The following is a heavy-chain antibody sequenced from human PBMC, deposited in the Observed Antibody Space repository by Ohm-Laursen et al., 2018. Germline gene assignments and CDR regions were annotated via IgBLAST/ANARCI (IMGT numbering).Heavy chain of an antibody. D-gene: IGHD3-16*01. V-gene: IGHV3-23*01. CDR3: ATRGSLDD. Sequence: SLRLSCAASGFTFSSYAMSWVRQAPGKGLEWVSSITGSGDSTYYADSVKGRFTISRDNSKNTLYLQMNSLRVEDTAVYYCATRGSLDDWGQGTLVTVSS. CDR1: GFTFSSYA. J-gene: IGHJ4*02. CDR2: ITGSGDST.